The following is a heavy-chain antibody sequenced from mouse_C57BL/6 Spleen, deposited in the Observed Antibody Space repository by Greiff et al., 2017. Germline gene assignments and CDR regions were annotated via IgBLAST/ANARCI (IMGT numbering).Heavy chain of an antibody. CDR1: GYTFTSYW. V-gene: IGHV1-53*01. CDR3: ARTSSPWYFDV. D-gene: IGHD1-1*01. J-gene: IGHJ1*03. Sequence: QVQLQQPGTELVKPGASVKLSCTASGYTFTSYWMPWVKQRPGQGLEWIGNINPSNGGTNYNEKFKSKATLTVDKSSSTAYMQLSSLTSEDSAVYYCARTSSPWYFDVWGTGTPVTVSS. CDR2: INPSNGGT.